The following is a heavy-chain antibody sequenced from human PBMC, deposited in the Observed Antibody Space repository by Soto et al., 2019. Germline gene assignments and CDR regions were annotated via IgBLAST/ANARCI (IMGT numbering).Heavy chain of an antibody. V-gene: IGHV1-69*12. J-gene: IGHJ4*02. CDR2: IIPIFGTA. CDR3: ARVSAPFRDHTSYYFDY. CDR1: GGTFSSYA. Sequence: QVQLVQSGAEVMKPGSSVKVSCKASGGTFSSYAISWVREAPGQGLEWMGGIIPIFGTANYAQKFQGRVTITADESTSTTYMELSSLRSEDTAVYYCARVSAPFRDHTSYYFDYWGQGTLVPVSS. D-gene: IGHD3-10*01.